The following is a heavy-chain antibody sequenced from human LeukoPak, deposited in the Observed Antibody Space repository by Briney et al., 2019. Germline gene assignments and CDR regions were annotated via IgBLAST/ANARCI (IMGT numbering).Heavy chain of an antibody. CDR3: AKDSEGGVVGFDI. CDR1: GFTFYDYG. V-gene: IGHV3-9*01. D-gene: IGHD2-15*01. CDR2: ISWNSGSI. J-gene: IGHJ3*02. Sequence: PGRSLRLSCAASGFTFYDYGMHWVRRAPGKGLEGVSGISWNSGSIGYADSVKGRFTISRDNAKNSLYLQMNSLRAEDTALYYCAKDSEGGVVGFDIWGQGTMVTVSS.